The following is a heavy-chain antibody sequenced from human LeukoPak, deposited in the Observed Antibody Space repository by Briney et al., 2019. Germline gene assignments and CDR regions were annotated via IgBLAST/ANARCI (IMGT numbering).Heavy chain of an antibody. J-gene: IGHJ4*02. Sequence: SQTLSLTCVISGDSVSSNSAAWNWIRQSPSRGLEWLGRTYYRSKWYNDYAVSVRSRITINPDTSKNQFSLKLSSVTAADTAVYYCARPSRSGSYYSAPFDYWGQGTLVTVSS. CDR1: GDSVSSNSAA. CDR3: ARPSRSGSYYSAPFDY. CDR2: TYYRSKWYN. V-gene: IGHV6-1*01. D-gene: IGHD3-10*01.